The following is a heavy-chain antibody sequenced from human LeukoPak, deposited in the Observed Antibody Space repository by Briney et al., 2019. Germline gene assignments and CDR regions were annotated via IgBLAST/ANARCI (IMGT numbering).Heavy chain of an antibody. CDR1: GFTFEDYA. Sequence: GGSLRLSCAVAGFTFEDYAMHWVRQAPGKGLEWVSGISWDSGTIGYADSVKGRFTISRDNAKNSLYLQMNSLRAEDTALYYCAKGSAGDFDYWGQGTLVTVSS. CDR2: ISWDSGTI. CDR3: AKGSAGDFDY. V-gene: IGHV3-9*01. J-gene: IGHJ4*02. D-gene: IGHD6-13*01.